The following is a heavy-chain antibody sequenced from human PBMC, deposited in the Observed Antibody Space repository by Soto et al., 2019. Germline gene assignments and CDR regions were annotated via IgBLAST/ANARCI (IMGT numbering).Heavy chain of an antibody. CDR1: GFSFDGYA. CDR3: VGRLTSIYNYFDS. CDR2: ISWNSGNI. J-gene: IGHJ4*02. D-gene: IGHD2-8*01. Sequence: GGSLRLSCAASGFSFDGYAMNWVRQPPGKGLEWVSGISWNSGNIDYADSVKGRFTISRDNAKNSPYLQMNSLRAEDTAIYYCVGRLTSIYNYFDSWGQGTQVTVSS. V-gene: IGHV3-9*01.